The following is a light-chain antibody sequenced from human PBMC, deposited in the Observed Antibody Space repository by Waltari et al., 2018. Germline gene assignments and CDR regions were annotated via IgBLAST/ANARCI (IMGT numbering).Light chain of an antibody. CDR3: QQYYSTPLT. CDR1: QSVLYSSNNKNY. V-gene: IGKV4-1*01. CDR2: WAS. J-gene: IGKJ4*01. Sequence: DFVMTQSPDSLAVSLGERATINCKSSQSVLYSSNNKNYLAWYQQKPGQPPKLLIHWASTRESGVPDRVSGSGSGTDFTLTISSLQAEDVAVYYCQQYYSTPLTFGGGTKVEIK.